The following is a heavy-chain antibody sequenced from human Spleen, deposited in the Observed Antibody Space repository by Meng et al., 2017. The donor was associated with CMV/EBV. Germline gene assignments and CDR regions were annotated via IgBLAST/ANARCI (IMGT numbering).Heavy chain of an antibody. CDR2: INPNSGGT. V-gene: IGHV1-2*02. CDR1: GYTFTDYY. Sequence: ASVKVSCKASGYTFTDYYMHWVRQAPGQGLEWMGWINPNSGGTNYAQKFQGRVTMTRDTSISTAYMELSRLRSDDTAVYYCAREPIGLCTHTNCYTLAHWGPGTLVTVSS. J-gene: IGHJ4*02. CDR3: AREPIGLCTHTNCYTLAH. D-gene: IGHD2-2*02.